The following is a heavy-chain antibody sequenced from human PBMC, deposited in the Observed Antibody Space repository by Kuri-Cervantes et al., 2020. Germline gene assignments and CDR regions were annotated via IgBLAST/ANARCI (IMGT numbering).Heavy chain of an antibody. D-gene: IGHD3-22*01. CDR3: ARVAGGDSSDARLYLSGYYMDV. V-gene: IGHV4-4*07. J-gene: IGHJ6*03. CDR2: IHTAEYT. Sequence: GSLRLSCTVSGASINSYYWSWIRQSAGKGLEWIGRIHTAEYTIYNPSLRSRVTISVDKSKNQFSLKLSSVTAADTAVYYCARVAGGDSSDARLYLSGYYMDVWGKGTTVTVSS. CDR1: GASINSYY.